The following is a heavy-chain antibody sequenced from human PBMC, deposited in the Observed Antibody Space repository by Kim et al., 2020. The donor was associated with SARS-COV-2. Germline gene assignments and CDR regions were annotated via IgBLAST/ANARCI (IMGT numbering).Heavy chain of an antibody. D-gene: IGHD4-17*01. V-gene: IGHV3-33*06. CDR1: GFTFSSYG. CDR2: IWYDGSNK. J-gene: IGHJ6*02. CDR3: AKDAVNPDYGDYYYGMDV. Sequence: GGSLRLSCAASGFTFSSYGMHWVRQAPGKGLEWVAVIWYDGSNKYYADSVKGRFTISRDNSKNTLYLQMNSLRAEDTAVYYCAKDAVNPDYGDYYYGMDVWGQGTTVTVSS.